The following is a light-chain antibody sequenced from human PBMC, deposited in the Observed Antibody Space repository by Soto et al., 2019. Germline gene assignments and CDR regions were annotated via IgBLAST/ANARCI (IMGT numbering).Light chain of an antibody. V-gene: IGKV3-20*01. CDR3: QQYGSSSIT. J-gene: IGKJ5*01. CDR1: QSVSNSY. CDR2: GAS. Sequence: EIVLAQSPGTLSLSPGERATLSCRASQSVSNSYLAWYQQKPGQAPRLLIYGASSRAAGIPDRFSGSGSGTDFTLTISRLEPEDFAVYYCQQYGSSSITFGQGTRLE.